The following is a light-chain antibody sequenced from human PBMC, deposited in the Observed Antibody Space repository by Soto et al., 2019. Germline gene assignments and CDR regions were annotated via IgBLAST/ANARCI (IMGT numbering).Light chain of an antibody. CDR3: QQRSNWPPIT. V-gene: IGKV3-11*01. CDR1: QSVSSY. CDR2: DAS. Sequence: PATLSLSPGERATISCRASQSVSSYLAWYQQKPGQAPRLLIYDASNRATGIPARFSGSGSGTDFTLTISSLEPEDFAVYYCQQRSNWPPITFGQGTRLEIK. J-gene: IGKJ5*01.